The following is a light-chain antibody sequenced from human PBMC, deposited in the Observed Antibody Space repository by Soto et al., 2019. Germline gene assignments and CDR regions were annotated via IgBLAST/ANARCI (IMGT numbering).Light chain of an antibody. CDR3: MQVLQSPIT. Sequence: IVITQXXLXXXXTXXXXAXLSFSSMPSLLHSHGYHYLDWYLQKPGQSPQLLIYLTSNRASGVPDRFSGSGSGTDFTLKISRVEAEDVGVYYCMQVLQSPITFGQGTRLEIK. CDR1: PSLLHSHGYHY. CDR2: LTS. J-gene: IGKJ5*01. V-gene: IGKV2-28*01.